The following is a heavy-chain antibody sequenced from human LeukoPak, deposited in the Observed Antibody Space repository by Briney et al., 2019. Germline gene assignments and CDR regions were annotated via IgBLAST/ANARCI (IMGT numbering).Heavy chain of an antibody. V-gene: IGHV3-23*01. CDR3: AKSIGVETMVRGVEY. D-gene: IGHD3-10*01. Sequence: GSLRLSCAASGFTFSSNWMHWVRQAPGKGLEWVSSIGGSAGHTYYADPVKGRFTISRDNSQKTLYLHMNSLRAEDTAVYYCAKSIGVETMVRGVEYWGQGTLVTVSS. CDR1: GFTFSSNW. J-gene: IGHJ4*02. CDR2: IGGSAGHT.